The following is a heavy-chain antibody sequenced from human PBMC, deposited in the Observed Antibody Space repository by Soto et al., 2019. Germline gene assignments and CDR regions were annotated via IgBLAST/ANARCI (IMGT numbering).Heavy chain of an antibody. J-gene: IGHJ5*02. CDR1: GFSLRTYG. CDR2: IWYDGTKK. Sequence: LRLSCAASGFSLRTYGMHWLRRAPGKGLEWVAFIWYDGTKKFYANSVKGRSTISKDNSNNILYLQMSGLRVEDTAVYYCARDVLTAVAGSVNWFDPWGQGTLVTVSS. D-gene: IGHD6-19*01. V-gene: IGHV3-33*01. CDR3: ARDVLTAVAGSVNWFDP.